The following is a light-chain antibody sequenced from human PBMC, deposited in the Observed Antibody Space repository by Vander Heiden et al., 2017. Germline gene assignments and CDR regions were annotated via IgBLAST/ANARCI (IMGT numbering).Light chain of an antibody. V-gene: IGLV1-40*01. Sequence: QSVLTQPPSASGAPGQRVTLSCTGIRPNIGAGYDVHWYQQLPGTAPKLLIYGNSNRPSGVPDRFSGSKSGTSASLAITGLQAEDEADYYCQSYDSSLSAYVVFGGGTKLTVL. J-gene: IGLJ2*01. CDR2: GNS. CDR1: RPNIGAGYD. CDR3: QSYDSSLSAYVV.